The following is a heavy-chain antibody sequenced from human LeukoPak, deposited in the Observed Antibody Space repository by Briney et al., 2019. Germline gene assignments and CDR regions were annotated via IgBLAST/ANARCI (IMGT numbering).Heavy chain of an antibody. CDR3: AKDLTTMVRGAPS. V-gene: IGHV3-23*01. D-gene: IGHD3-10*01. Sequence: GGSLRLSCAASGFTFSSYAMSWVRQAPGKGLEWISTISGSGGNTYHADSVKGRFTISRDNSKNTLYLQMNSLRAEDTAVYYCAKDLTTMVRGAPSWGQGTLVTVSS. CDR1: GFTFSSYA. CDR2: ISGSGGNT. J-gene: IGHJ4*02.